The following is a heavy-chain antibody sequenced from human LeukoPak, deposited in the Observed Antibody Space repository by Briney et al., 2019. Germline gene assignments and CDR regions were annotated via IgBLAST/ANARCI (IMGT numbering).Heavy chain of an antibody. CDR1: GFKFDDYG. D-gene: IGHD1-26*01. J-gene: IGHJ4*02. CDR3: AKGYSGNIYYFDY. Sequence: GGSLRLSCAAAGFKFDDYGMSWVRQAPGKGLEWVSGISGSGGSTYYADSVKGRFTISRDNSKNTLSLQMNILRAEDTVVYYCAKGYSGNIYYFDYWGQGALVTVSS. V-gene: IGHV3-23*01. CDR2: ISGSGGST.